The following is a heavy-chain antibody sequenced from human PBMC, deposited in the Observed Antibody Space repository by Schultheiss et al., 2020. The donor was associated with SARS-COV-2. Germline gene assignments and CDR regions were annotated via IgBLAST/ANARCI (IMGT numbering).Heavy chain of an antibody. CDR3: ARVPDCSGGSCYLYYYYGMDV. CDR1: GFTFSSYW. J-gene: IGHJ6*02. Sequence: GGSLRLSCAAYGFTFSSYWMHWVRQAPGKGLVWVSRINSDGSSTSYADSVKGRFTISRDNAKNTLYLQMNSLRAEDTAVYYCARVPDCSGGSCYLYYYYGMDVWGQGTTVTVSS. V-gene: IGHV3-74*01. D-gene: IGHD2-15*01. CDR2: INSDGSST.